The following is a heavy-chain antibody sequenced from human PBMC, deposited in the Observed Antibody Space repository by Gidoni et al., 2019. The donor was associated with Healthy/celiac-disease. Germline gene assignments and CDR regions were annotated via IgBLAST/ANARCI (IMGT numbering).Heavy chain of an antibody. CDR1: GGSFSGYY. V-gene: IGHV4-34*01. D-gene: IGHD6-13*01. J-gene: IGHJ6*03. CDR2: LNHSGST. Sequence: QVQLQQWGAGLLKPAEPLSLTGAVYGGSFSGYYWSWIRQPPGKGLEGIGELNHSGSTNYNPSLKSRVPISVDTSKTQFSLKLSSVTAADTAVYYCARETRIPFGSSWPYYYHYYMDVWGKGTTVTVSS. CDR3: ARETRIPFGSSWPYYYHYYMDV.